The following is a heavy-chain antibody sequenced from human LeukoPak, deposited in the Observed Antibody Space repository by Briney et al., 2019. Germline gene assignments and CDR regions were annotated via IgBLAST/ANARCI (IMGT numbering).Heavy chain of an antibody. D-gene: IGHD1-26*01. V-gene: IGHV3-9*01. CDR2: ISWNSGSI. CDR1: GFTFDDYA. Sequence: GGSLRLSCAASGFTFDDYAMHWVRQAPGKGLEWVSGISWNSGSIGYADSVKGRFTISGDNAKNSLYLQMNSLRAEDTALYYCAKDIVGATTGPFDYWGQGTLVTVSS. J-gene: IGHJ4*02. CDR3: AKDIVGATTGPFDY.